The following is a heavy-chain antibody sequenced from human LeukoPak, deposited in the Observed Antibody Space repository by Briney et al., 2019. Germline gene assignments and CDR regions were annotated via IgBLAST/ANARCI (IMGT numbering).Heavy chain of an antibody. Sequence: GGSLRLSCAASGFRFGTFGMSWVRQAPGKGLEWVSVITGGGEATLYADSVKGRFTISRDNSKSALYLQMNSLRVEDTAIYYCAGGTTATIKYSDYWGQGTLVTVSS. V-gene: IGHV3-23*01. CDR1: GFRFGTFG. CDR2: ITGGGEAT. CDR3: AGGTTATIKYSDY. J-gene: IGHJ4*02. D-gene: IGHD4-17*01.